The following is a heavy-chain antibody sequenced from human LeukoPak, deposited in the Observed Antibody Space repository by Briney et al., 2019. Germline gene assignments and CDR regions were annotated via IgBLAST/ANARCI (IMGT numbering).Heavy chain of an antibody. V-gene: IGHV3-21*01. CDR2: VTSNDYI. D-gene: IGHD2-2*01. CDR1: GFTFSSYS. Sequence: PGRSLRLSCAASGFTFSSYSMNWVRQAPGKGLEWVSSVTSNDYIFYADSMKGRFTISRDNAKNSLFLQMNSLRADDTAVYYCARHPYCSSTTCYGIDYWGQGTLVAVSS. J-gene: IGHJ4*02. CDR3: ARHPYCSSTTCYGIDY.